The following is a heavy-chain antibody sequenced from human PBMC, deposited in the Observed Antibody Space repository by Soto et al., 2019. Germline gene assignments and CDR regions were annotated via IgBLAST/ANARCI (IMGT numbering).Heavy chain of an antibody. J-gene: IGHJ6*02. Sequence: QVQLQESGPGLVKPSGTLSLTCAVSGGSISSSNWWSWVRQPPGKGLEWIGEIYHSGSTNYHPSLKSRVTISVDQSKNQFPLTLSSVTAADTAVYYCARVSGSYYYGMDVWGQGTTVTVSS. V-gene: IGHV4-4*02. CDR2: IYHSGST. CDR3: ARVSGSYYYGMDV. D-gene: IGHD1-26*01. CDR1: GGSISSSNW.